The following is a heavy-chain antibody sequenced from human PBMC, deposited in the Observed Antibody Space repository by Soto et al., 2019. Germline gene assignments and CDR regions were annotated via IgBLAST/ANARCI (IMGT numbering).Heavy chain of an antibody. Sequence: SETLSLTCAVYVGSFSGYYWSCIRHPPGKWLEWIGEINHSGSTNYNPSLKSRVTISVDTSKNQFSLKLSSVTAADTAVYYCARMRVLRYFEWLSTYYYGMDVWGQGTTVTVS. CDR2: INHSGST. V-gene: IGHV4-34*01. D-gene: IGHD3-9*01. CDR1: VGSFSGYY. CDR3: ARMRVLRYFEWLSTYYYGMDV. J-gene: IGHJ6*02.